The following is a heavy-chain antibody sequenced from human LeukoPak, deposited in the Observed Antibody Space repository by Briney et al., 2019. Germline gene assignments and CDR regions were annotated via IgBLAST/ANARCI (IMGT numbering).Heavy chain of an antibody. CDR1: GFTFSSYW. CDR3: ARDWWFDP. Sequence: PGGSLRLSCAASGFTFSSYWMHWVRHDPGKGLMWVSRINSDGSTRNYADSVKGRFTISRDNTKNTLYLQMNSLRVEDTAVYYCARDWWFDPWGQGTLVTVSS. J-gene: IGHJ5*02. CDR2: INSDGSTR. V-gene: IGHV3-74*01.